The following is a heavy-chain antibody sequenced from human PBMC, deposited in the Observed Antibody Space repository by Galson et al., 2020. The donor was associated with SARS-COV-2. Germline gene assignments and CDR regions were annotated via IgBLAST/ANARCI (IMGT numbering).Heavy chain of an antibody. CDR1: GFTFDDYA. V-gene: IGHV3-43D*04. Sequence: GGSLRLSCAASGFTFDDYAMHWVRQAPGKGLEWVSLISWNGAGTYYADVVKGRFTISRDNTKHFLYLQMNSLRAEDTALYYCVKAMRWLHVPTALRDWGQGTLVPVSS. D-gene: IGHD5-12*01. J-gene: IGHJ4*02. CDR3: VKAMRWLHVPTALRD. CDR2: ISWNGAGT.